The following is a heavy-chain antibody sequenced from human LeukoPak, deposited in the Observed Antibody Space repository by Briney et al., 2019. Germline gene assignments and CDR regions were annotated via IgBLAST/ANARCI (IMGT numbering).Heavy chain of an antibody. CDR1: GGSISSGSYY. CDR2: IHTSGST. Sequence: SQTLSLTCTVSGGSISSGSYYWSWIRQPAGKGLEWIGRIHTSGSTNYNPSLKSQLTMSVDTSKNQFSLKLNSVTAADTAVYYCVRAGDYGDYVGWFDPWGQGTLVTVSS. J-gene: IGHJ5*02. V-gene: IGHV4-61*02. CDR3: VRAGDYGDYVGWFDP. D-gene: IGHD4-17*01.